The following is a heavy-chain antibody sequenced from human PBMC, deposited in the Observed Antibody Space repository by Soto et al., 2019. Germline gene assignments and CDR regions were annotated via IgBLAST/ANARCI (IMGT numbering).Heavy chain of an antibody. V-gene: IGHV2-5*02. CDR3: AHLTTGGFYFDY. CDR1: GFSLRTSGVG. D-gene: IGHD4-17*01. CDR2: IYWDDGK. J-gene: IGHJ4*02. Sequence: QITLKESGPTLVKPTQTLTLTCTFSGFSLRTSGVGVGWIRQPPGKALEWPALIYWDDGKRYSPSLKSRLTITKDTSKNQVVLRMTNMDPVDTATYYCAHLTTGGFYFDYWGQGTLVTVSS.